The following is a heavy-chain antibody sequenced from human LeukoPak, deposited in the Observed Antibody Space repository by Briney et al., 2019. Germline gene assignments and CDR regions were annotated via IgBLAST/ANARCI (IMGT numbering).Heavy chain of an antibody. V-gene: IGHV4-59*12. Sequence: ASETLSLTCTVSGGSISSYYWSWIRQPPGKGLEWIGYIYHSGSTYYNPSLKSRVTISVDRSKNQFSLKLSSVTAADTAVYYCARAYYFDYWGQGTLVTVSS. CDR3: ARAYYFDY. CDR2: IYHSGST. CDR1: GGSISSYY. J-gene: IGHJ4*02.